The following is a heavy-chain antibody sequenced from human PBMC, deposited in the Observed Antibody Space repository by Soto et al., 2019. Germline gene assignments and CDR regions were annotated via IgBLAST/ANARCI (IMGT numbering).Heavy chain of an antibody. Sequence: GGSLRLSCAASGFTFSNAWMSWVRQAPGKGLEWVGRIKSKTDGGTTDYAAPVKGRFTISRDDSKNTLYLQMNSLKTEDTAVYYCTTEAIFGVVITRYYFDYWGQGTLVTVSS. D-gene: IGHD3-3*01. J-gene: IGHJ4*02. CDR1: GFTFSNAW. CDR3: TTEAIFGVVITRYYFDY. CDR2: IKSKTDGGTT. V-gene: IGHV3-15*01.